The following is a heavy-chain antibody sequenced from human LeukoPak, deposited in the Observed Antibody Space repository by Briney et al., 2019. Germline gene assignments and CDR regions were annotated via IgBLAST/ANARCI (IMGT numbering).Heavy chain of an antibody. D-gene: IGHD3-22*01. CDR3: ASWGPHYYDSSGYYTLFDY. Sequence: SETLSLTCTVSGGSISSNNYYWSWIRQPPGKGLEWIGSIYYSGSTYYNPSLKSRVTISVDTSKNQFSLKLSSVTAADTAVYYCASWGPHYYDSSGYYTLFDYWGQETLVTVSS. J-gene: IGHJ4*02. CDR2: IYYSGST. V-gene: IGHV4-39*01. CDR1: GGSISSNNYY.